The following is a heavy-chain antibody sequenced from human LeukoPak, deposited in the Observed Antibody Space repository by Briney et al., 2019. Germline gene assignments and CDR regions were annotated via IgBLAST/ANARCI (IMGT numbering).Heavy chain of an antibody. D-gene: IGHD3-10*01. Sequence: QPGGSLRLSCAASGFTVSSSYMSWVRQAPGKGLEWVSVIYSGGSTYYADSVKGRFTISRDNSKNTLYLQMNSLRAEDTAVYYCARGNYGSGSPYYYYYMDVWGKGTTVTVSS. CDR2: IYSGGST. CDR3: ARGNYGSGSPYYYYYMDV. CDR1: GFTVSSSY. V-gene: IGHV3-53*01. J-gene: IGHJ6*03.